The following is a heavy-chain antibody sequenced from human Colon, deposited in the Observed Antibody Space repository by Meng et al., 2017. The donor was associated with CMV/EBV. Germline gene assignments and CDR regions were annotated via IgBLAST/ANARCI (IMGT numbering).Heavy chain of an antibody. CDR3: ARHSGSFHRDYYRGMDV. D-gene: IGHD1-26*01. Sequence: GESLKISCAASGFTFSNYGMHWVRQAPGKGLEWVAFIRSDGGDKYYADSVKGRFTVSRDNSKNTLYLQMDSLRAEDTAMYYCARHSGSFHRDYYRGMDVWGQGTTVTVSS. J-gene: IGHJ6*02. CDR1: GFTFSNYG. V-gene: IGHV3-30*02. CDR2: IRSDGGDK.